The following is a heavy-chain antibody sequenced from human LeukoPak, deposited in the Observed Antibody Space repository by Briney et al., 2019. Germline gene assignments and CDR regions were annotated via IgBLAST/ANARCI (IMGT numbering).Heavy chain of an antibody. V-gene: IGHV3-9*01. CDR2: ISWNSASI. J-gene: IGHJ6*02. D-gene: IGHD6-25*01. CDR1: GFTFSSYS. Sequence: TGGSLRLSCAASGFTFSSYSMNWVRQAPGKGLEWVSGISWNSASIGYVDSVKGRFTISRDNAKNSLYLQMNSLRVEDTALYYCAKGSGPNYYYYSMDVWGQGTTVTVSS. CDR3: AKGSGPNYYYYSMDV.